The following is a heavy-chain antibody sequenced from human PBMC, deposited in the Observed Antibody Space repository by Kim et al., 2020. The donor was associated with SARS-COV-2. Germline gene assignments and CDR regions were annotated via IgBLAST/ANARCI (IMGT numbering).Heavy chain of an antibody. D-gene: IGHD6-19*01. CDR3: ARVVSSGWLGRYYFDY. CDR2: INHSGST. V-gene: IGHV4-34*01. CDR1: GGSFSGYY. J-gene: IGHJ4*02. Sequence: SETLSLTCAVYGGSFSGYYWSWIRQPPGKGLEWIGEINHSGSTNYNPSLKSRVTISVDTSKNQFSLKLSSVTAADTAVYYCARVVSSGWLGRYYFDYWGQGTLVTVSS.